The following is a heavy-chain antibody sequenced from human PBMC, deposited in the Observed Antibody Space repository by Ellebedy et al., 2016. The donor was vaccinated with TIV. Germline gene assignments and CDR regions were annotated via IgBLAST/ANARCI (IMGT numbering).Heavy chain of an antibody. J-gene: IGHJ4*02. V-gene: IGHV3-7*01. D-gene: IGHD6-19*01. CDR1: GFTFSKYW. CDR3: ARDQWLGRAYYFDY. Sequence: GGSLRLSCAASGFTFSKYWMSWVRQAPGKGLEWVANIKQDASERYYVDSVKGRFSISRDNAKNSIYLQMNSLRDEDTAVYYCARDQWLGRAYYFDYWGQGTLVTVSS. CDR2: IKQDASER.